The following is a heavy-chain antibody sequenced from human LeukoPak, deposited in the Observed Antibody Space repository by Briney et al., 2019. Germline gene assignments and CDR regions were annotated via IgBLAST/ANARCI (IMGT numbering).Heavy chain of an antibody. CDR3: ARADSYALFDY. CDR1: GYTFTSYG. J-gene: IGHJ4*02. Sequence: GASVKVSCKASGYTFTSYGISWVRQAPGQELEWIGWISAYNGNTNYAQKLQGRVTMTTDTSTSTAYMELRSLRSDDTAVYYCARADSYALFDYWGQGTLVTVSS. V-gene: IGHV1-18*01. D-gene: IGHD5-18*01. CDR2: ISAYNGNT.